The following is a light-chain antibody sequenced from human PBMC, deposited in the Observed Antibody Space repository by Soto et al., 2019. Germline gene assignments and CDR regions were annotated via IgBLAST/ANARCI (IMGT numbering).Light chain of an antibody. V-gene: IGLV2-8*01. CDR1: SSDVGGYNY. CDR2: EVS. Sequence: QSALTQPPSASGSPGQSVTISCTGTSSDVGGYNYVSWYQQHPGKAPKLMIYEVSKRPSGVPDRFSGSKSGNTASLTVSGLQAEDEADYYCSSYAGSNNFRVFGGGTQLTV. CDR3: SSYAGSNNFRV. J-gene: IGLJ2*01.